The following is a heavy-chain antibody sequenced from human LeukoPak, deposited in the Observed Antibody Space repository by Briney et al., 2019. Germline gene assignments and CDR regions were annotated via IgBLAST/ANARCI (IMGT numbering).Heavy chain of an antibody. Sequence: SGGSLGLPCAASGFTFGSFWMSWVGQAPGKGREGVANIKQDGSEKYYVDSVKGRFTISRDNAKNSLYLQMNSLRAEDTAVYYCAREPSSGYDPPGYFDYWGQGTLVTVSS. J-gene: IGHJ4*02. D-gene: IGHD5-12*01. CDR2: IKQDGSEK. CDR1: GFTFGSFW. V-gene: IGHV3-7*01. CDR3: AREPSSGYDPPGYFDY.